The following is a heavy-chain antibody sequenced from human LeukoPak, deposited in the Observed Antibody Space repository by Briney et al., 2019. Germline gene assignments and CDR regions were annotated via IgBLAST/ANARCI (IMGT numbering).Heavy chain of an antibody. CDR1: GLTFSSYD. J-gene: IGHJ6*02. CDR3: ARDSGYYYDSSGYYYPGYYGMDV. CDR2: IGTAGDT. D-gene: IGHD3-22*01. V-gene: IGHV3-13*04. Sequence: PGGSLRLSCAASGLTFSSYDMHWVRQATGKGLEWVSAIGTAGDTYYPGSVKGRFTISRENAKNSLYLQMNSLRAGDTAVYYCARDSGYYYDSSGYYYPGYYGMDVWGQGTTVTVSS.